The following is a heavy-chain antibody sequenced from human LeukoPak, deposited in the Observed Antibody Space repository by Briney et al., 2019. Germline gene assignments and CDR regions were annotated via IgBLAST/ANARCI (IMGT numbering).Heavy chain of an antibody. Sequence: GRSLRLSCAASGFTFDDYAMHWVRQAPGKGLEWVSGISWNSGSIGYADSVKGRFTISRDNAKNSLYLQMNSLRAEDTALYYCAKDKFRYCSGGSCVGPVDYWGQGTLVTVSS. CDR2: ISWNSGSI. D-gene: IGHD2-15*01. CDR1: GFTFDDYA. CDR3: AKDKFRYCSGGSCVGPVDY. J-gene: IGHJ4*02. V-gene: IGHV3-9*01.